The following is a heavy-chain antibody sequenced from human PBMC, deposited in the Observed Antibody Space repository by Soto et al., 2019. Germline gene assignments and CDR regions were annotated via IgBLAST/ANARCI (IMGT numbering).Heavy chain of an antibody. CDR3: ARRYGSFFDY. CDR1: GGSISSHF. D-gene: IGHD6-6*01. V-gene: IGHV4-59*08. CDR2: IYYSGST. J-gene: IGHJ4*02. Sequence: PSETLSLTCTVSGGSISSHFWSWIRQPPGKGLEWIGYIYYSGSTNYNPSLKSRVTISVDTSKNQLSLKLSSVTAADTAVYYCARRYGSFFDYWGQGTLVTVSS.